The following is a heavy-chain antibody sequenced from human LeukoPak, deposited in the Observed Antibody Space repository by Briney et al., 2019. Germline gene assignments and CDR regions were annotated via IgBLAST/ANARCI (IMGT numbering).Heavy chain of an antibody. CDR2: IYYSGST. D-gene: IGHD4-17*01. CDR3: AGSSLDYGDYPPLNY. V-gene: IGHV4-30-4*01. Sequence: SQTLSLTCTVSGGSISSGDYYWSWIRQPPGKGLEWIGYIYYSGSTYYNPSLKSRVTISVDTSKNQFSLKLSSVTAADTAVYYCAGSSLDYGDYPPLNYWGQGTLVTVSS. J-gene: IGHJ4*02. CDR1: GGSISSGDYY.